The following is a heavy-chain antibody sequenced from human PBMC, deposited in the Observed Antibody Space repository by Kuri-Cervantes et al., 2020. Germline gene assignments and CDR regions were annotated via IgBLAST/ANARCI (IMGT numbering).Heavy chain of an antibody. Sequence: ETLSLTCAASGFTFSSYWMSWVRQAPGKGLEWVANIKQDGSERSYVDSVKGRFTISRDNAKNSLYLQMNSLRAEDTAVYYCATGEVDTTMVFDYWGQGTLVTVSS. V-gene: IGHV3-7*01. D-gene: IGHD5-18*01. CDR3: ATGEVDTTMVFDY. J-gene: IGHJ4*02. CDR1: GFTFSSYW. CDR2: IKQDGSER.